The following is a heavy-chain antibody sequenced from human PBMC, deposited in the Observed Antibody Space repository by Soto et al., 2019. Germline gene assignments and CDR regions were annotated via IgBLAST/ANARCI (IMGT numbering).Heavy chain of an antibody. J-gene: IGHJ4*02. Sequence: GSLRLSCAASGFTFSSYGMHWVRQAPGKGLEWVAVISYDGSNKYYADSVKGRFTISRDNSKNTLYLQMNSLRAEDTAVYYCAKAHGYSYGHFDYWGQGTLVTVSS. CDR1: GFTFSSYG. V-gene: IGHV3-30*18. D-gene: IGHD5-18*01. CDR3: AKAHGYSYGHFDY. CDR2: ISYDGSNK.